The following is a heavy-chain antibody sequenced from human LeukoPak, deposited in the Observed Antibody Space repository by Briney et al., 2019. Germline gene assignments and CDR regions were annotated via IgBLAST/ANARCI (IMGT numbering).Heavy chain of an antibody. CDR3: ARDCCGGNPGYYFDN. CDR1: GDSISSGGYC. J-gene: IGHJ4*02. V-gene: IGHV4-31*03. D-gene: IGHD4-23*01. Sequence: SDPLSFTCTFSGDSISSGGYCWSWIRQHPGKGLEWIGCVYYSGSAYYNPSLTSRLTISVDTSKNQFSLKLSSVTAADTAVYFCARDCCGGNPGYYFDNWGQGTLVTVSP. CDR2: VYYSGSA.